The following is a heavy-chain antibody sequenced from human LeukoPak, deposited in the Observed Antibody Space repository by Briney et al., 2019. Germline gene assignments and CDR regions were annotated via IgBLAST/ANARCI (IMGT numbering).Heavy chain of an antibody. CDR1: GGSFSGYH. J-gene: IGHJ4*02. V-gene: IGHV4-34*01. CDR3: ARYFDY. CDR2: INHSGST. Sequence: SETLSLTCAVYGGSFSGYHWSWIRQPPGKGLEWIGEINHSGSTNYNPSLKSRVTISVDTSKNQFSLKLSSVTAADTAVYYCARYFDYWGQGTLVTVSS.